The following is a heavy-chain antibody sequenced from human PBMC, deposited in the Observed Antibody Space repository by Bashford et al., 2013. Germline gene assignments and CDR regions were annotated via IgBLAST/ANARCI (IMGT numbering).Heavy chain of an antibody. CDR2: IYYSGNT. CDR3: ASTVVTGIDY. D-gene: IGHD4-23*01. J-gene: IGHJ4*02. Sequence: SETLSLTCTVSGGSISSSSYYWGWVRQPPGRGLEWIATIYYSGNTYFNPSLKSRVSISVDTSKNQFSLRLSSVTAADTAVYFCASTVVTGIDYWGQGTLVTVSS. V-gene: IGHV4-39*01. CDR1: GGSISSSSYY.